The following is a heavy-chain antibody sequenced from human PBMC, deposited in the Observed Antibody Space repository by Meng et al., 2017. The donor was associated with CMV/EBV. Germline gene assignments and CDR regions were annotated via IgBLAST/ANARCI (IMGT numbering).Heavy chain of an antibody. CDR3: ARDSAVAGVVDY. D-gene: IGHD6-19*01. J-gene: IGHJ4*02. V-gene: IGHV4-39*07. CDR1: GGSISISSYY. CDR2: IYYSGST. Sequence: LPLPESGPGLVKPSGTLSPPCTVSGGSISISSYYWGWIRQPPGKGLEWIGSIYYSGSTYYNPSLKSRVTISVDTSKNQFSLKLSSVTAADTAVYYCARDSAVAGVVDYWGQGTLVTVSS.